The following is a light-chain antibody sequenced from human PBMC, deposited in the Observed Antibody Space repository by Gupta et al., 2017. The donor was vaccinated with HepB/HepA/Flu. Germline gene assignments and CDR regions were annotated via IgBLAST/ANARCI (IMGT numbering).Light chain of an antibody. CDR2: KAS. Sequence: DIQMTQSPSTLSASVGDRVTITFRASQSINSWLDWYQQRPGKAPKVLIYKASSLESGVPSRFSGSRSGTEFTLTISSLQPDDFTPKYSQQDKDYCRTFAQGTKVEIK. V-gene: IGKV1-5*03. CDR3: QQDKDYCRT. CDR1: QSINSW. J-gene: IGKJ1*01.